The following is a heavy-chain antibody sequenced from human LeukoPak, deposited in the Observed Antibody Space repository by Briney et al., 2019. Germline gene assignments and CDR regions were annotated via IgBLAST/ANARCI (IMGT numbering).Heavy chain of an antibody. V-gene: IGHV1-46*01. D-gene: IGHD3-3*01. CDR1: GYTFTSYA. J-gene: IGHJ4*02. CDR3: ATVPPFWSGYLY. Sequence: ASVKVSCKASGYTFTSYAMNWVRQAPGQGLEWMGIINPSGGSTSYAQKFQGRVTMTRDTSTSTVYMELGSLRSEDTAVYYCATVPPFWSGYLYWGQGTLVTVSS. CDR2: INPSGGST.